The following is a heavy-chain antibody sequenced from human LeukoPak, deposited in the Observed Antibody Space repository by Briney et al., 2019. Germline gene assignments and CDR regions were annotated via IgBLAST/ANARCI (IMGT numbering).Heavy chain of an antibody. V-gene: IGHV1-69*10. J-gene: IGHJ3*02. CDR3: ARLSSAGTWGYAFDI. CDR1: GGTFSSYA. Sequence: SVKVSCKASGGTFSSYAISWVRQAPGQGLEWMGGIIPIFGIANYAQKFQGRVTITAGKSTSTAYMELSSLRSEDTAVYYCARLSSAGTWGYAFDIWGQGTMVTVSS. D-gene: IGHD7-27*01. CDR2: IIPIFGIA.